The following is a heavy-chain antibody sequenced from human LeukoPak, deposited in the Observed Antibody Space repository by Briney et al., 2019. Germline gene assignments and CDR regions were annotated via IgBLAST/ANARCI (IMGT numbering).Heavy chain of an antibody. CDR3: ARGTVTTFYYYYGMDV. Sequence: SETLSLTCAVYGGSFSGYYWSWLRQPPGKGLEWIGEINHSGSTNYNPSLKSRVTISVDTSKNQFSLKLSSVTAADTAVYYCARGTVTTFYYYYGMDVWGQGTTVTVSS. V-gene: IGHV4-34*01. J-gene: IGHJ6*02. CDR1: GGSFSGYY. CDR2: INHSGST. D-gene: IGHD4-11*01.